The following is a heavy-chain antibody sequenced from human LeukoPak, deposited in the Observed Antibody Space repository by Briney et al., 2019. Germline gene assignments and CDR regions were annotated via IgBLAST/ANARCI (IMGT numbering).Heavy chain of an antibody. Sequence: ASVKVSCKVSGYTLTELSMHWVRQAPGKGLEWMGGFDPEDGETIYAQKFQGRVTMTTDTSTSTAYMELRSLRSDDTAVYYCARGIPPRRDYDSRGYYSYYFDYWGQGTLVTVSS. CDR2: FDPEDGET. V-gene: IGHV1-24*01. J-gene: IGHJ4*02. CDR1: GYTLTELS. CDR3: ARGIPPRRDYDSRGYYSYYFDY. D-gene: IGHD3-22*01.